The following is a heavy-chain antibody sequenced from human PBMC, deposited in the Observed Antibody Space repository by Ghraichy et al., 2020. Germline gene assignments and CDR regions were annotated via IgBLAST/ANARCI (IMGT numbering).Heavy chain of an antibody. CDR3: ARGEVVVPAASSWYFDL. Sequence: SETLSLTCTVSGGSISSYYWSWIRQPAGKGLEWIGRIYTSGSTNYNPSLKSRVTMSVDTSKNQFSLKLSSVTAADTAVYYCARGEVVVPAASSWYFDLWGRGTLVTVSS. V-gene: IGHV4-4*07. CDR1: GGSISSYY. J-gene: IGHJ2*01. CDR2: IYTSGST. D-gene: IGHD2-2*01.